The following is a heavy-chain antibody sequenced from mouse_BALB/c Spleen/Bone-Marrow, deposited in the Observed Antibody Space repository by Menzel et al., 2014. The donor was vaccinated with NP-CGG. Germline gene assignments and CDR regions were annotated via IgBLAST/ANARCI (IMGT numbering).Heavy chain of an antibody. CDR2: IDPYNGDA. CDR1: GYIFTTYN. V-gene: IGHV1S135*01. D-gene: IGHD1-1*01. J-gene: IGHJ2*01. CDR3: AKGVVSDY. Sequence: VQLKESGPELVKPGASVKVSCKASGYIFTTYNMYWMKQSHGKSLEWIGYIDPYNGDATYNQKFKGKATLTVDKSSSTAYLHLNSLTSEDSAVYYCAKGVVSDYWGQGTTLTVSS.